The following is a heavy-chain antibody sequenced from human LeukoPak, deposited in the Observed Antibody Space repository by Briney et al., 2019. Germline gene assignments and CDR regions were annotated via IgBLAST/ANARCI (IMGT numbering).Heavy chain of an antibody. Sequence: GGSLRLSCAASGFTFSSYWMSWVRQAPGKGLEWVANIKQDGSEKYYVDSVKGRFTISRDNAKNSLYLQMNSLRAEDTAVYCCARERGYSYGYAGDWFDPWGQGTLVTVSS. CDR3: ARERGYSYGYAGDWFDP. CDR2: IKQDGSEK. D-gene: IGHD5-18*01. V-gene: IGHV3-7*01. J-gene: IGHJ5*02. CDR1: GFTFSSYW.